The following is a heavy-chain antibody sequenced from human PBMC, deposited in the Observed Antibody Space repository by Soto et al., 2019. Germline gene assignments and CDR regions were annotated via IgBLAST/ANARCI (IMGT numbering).Heavy chain of an antibody. V-gene: IGHV1-2*04. D-gene: IGHD1-26*01. CDR1: GYTFTGYY. CDR2: INPNSGGT. J-gene: IGHJ6*03. CDR3: ARGEVGYYYMDV. Sequence: ASVKVSCKASGYTFTGYYMHWVRQAPGQGLEWMGWINPNSGGTNYAQKFQGWVTMTRDTSISTAYMELSRLRSDDTAVYYCARGEVGYYYMDVWGKGTTVTVSS.